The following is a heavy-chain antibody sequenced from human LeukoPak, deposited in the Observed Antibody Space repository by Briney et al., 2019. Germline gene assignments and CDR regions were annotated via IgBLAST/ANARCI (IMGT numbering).Heavy chain of an antibody. Sequence: SETLSLTCTVSGGSITTSSYYWGWIRQPPGKGLEWIGNIFYSGTTYYSPSLKTRVTISLDTSRNQFSLKLSSVTAADTAVYYCARDQSIVGATGADDAFDIWGQGTMVTVSS. J-gene: IGHJ3*02. D-gene: IGHD1-26*01. V-gene: IGHV4-39*07. CDR2: IFYSGTT. CDR3: ARDQSIVGATGADDAFDI. CDR1: GGSITTSSYY.